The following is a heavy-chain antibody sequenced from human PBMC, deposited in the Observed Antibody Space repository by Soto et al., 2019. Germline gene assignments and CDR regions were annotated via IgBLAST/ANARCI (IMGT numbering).Heavy chain of an antibody. CDR2: IYSGGST. D-gene: IGHD3-22*01. Sequence: EVQLVESGGGLIQPGGSLRLSCAASGFTVSSNYMSWVRQAPGKGLEWVSVIYSGGSTYYADSVKGRFTISRDNSKSALYLQMNGLRAEDTFVYYCARVRVESGYPEYFQHWGQGTLVTVTS. J-gene: IGHJ1*01. V-gene: IGHV3-53*01. CDR1: GFTVSSNY. CDR3: ARVRVESGYPEYFQH.